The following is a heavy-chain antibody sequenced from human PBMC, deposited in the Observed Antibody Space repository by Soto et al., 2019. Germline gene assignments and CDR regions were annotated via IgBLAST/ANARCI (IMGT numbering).Heavy chain of an antibody. CDR1: GYSFTNYW. J-gene: IGHJ6*04. CDR2: IYLGDSDT. Sequence: PGESLKISCKGSGYSFTNYWIGWVRQMPGKGLEWMGIIYLGDSDTRYSPSFQGQVTISADKSISTAYLQWSSLKASDTAMYYCARYGCSGGSCQSGRMDVWGKGTKVTVSS. V-gene: IGHV5-51*01. CDR3: ARYGCSGGSCQSGRMDV. D-gene: IGHD2-15*01.